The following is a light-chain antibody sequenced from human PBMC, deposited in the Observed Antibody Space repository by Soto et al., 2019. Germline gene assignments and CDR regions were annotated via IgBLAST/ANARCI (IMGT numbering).Light chain of an antibody. J-gene: IGLJ1*01. CDR2: GDT. CDR3: CSSGGSPTYV. CDR1: SSNIGADYA. V-gene: IGLV1-40*01. Sequence: QSVLTQPPPGQRVTISCTGSSSNIGADYAVHWYQHLPGTAPKLLITGDTSRPSGVPDRFSGSKSGASASLTISGLKVEDEADYYCCSSGGSPTYVFGTGTKVTVL.